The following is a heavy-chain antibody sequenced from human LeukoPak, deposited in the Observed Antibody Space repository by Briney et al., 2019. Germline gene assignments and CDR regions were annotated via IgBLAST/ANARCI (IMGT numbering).Heavy chain of an antibody. Sequence: GGSLRLSCTASGLSLNSYAMSWVRQVPGKGLEWVSASSSSDDGKWYAESVRGRFTISRDTSKNTVYLQMNSLRVEDAGVYYCAKAPVTSCRGTFCYPFDYWGHGTLVTVSS. CDR2: SSSSDDGK. CDR3: AKAPVTSCRGTFCYPFDY. D-gene: IGHD2-21*01. J-gene: IGHJ4*01. CDR1: GLSLNSYA. V-gene: IGHV3-23*01.